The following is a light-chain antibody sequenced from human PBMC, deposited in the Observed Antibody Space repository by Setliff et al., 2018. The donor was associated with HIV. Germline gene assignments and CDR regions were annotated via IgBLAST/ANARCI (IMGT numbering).Light chain of an antibody. CDR3: CSYAGSYTYI. CDR1: SSDVGVYNY. CDR2: EVT. J-gene: IGLJ1*01. Sequence: QSALTQPPSASGSPGQSVTISCTGTSSDVGVYNYVSWYQQHPGKVPKLIIFEVTKRPSGVPDRFSAAKSGNSASLTVSGLQAEDEADYYCCSYAGSYTYIFGTGTKVTVL. V-gene: IGLV2-8*01.